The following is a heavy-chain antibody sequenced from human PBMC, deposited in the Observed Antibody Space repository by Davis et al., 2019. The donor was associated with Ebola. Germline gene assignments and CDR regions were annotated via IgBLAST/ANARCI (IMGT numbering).Heavy chain of an antibody. Sequence: GGSLRLSCAATGFTFSSYGMHWVRQAPGKGLEWVAVISYDGSNKYYADSVKGRFTISRDNAKNSLYLQMNSLRAEDTAVYYCARDVAITIFDWGQGTLVTVSS. J-gene: IGHJ4*02. D-gene: IGHD3-3*01. V-gene: IGHV3-30*03. CDR1: GFTFSSYG. CDR3: ARDVAITIFD. CDR2: ISYDGSNK.